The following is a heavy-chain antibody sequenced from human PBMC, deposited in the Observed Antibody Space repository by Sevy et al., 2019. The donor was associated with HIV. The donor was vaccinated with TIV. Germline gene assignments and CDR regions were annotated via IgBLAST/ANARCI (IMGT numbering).Heavy chain of an antibody. CDR2: IRDDGSIK. Sequence: GGSLRLSCAASGFTFTSYGMHWVRQAPGKGLEWVAFIRDDGSIKSYAESVKGRVIISRDNSKNTVYLEMDSLTGEDTAVYYCAKDSTFVSLYYNSRGYGALRSYFDSWGQGALVTVSS. CDR1: GFTFTSYG. D-gene: IGHD3-22*01. J-gene: IGHJ4*02. CDR3: AKDSTFVSLYYNSRGYGALRSYFDS. V-gene: IGHV3-30*02.